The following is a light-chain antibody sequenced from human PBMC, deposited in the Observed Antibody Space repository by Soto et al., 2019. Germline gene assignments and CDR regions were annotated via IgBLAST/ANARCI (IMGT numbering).Light chain of an antibody. J-gene: IGKJ4*01. Sequence: DIQMTQSPSSLSASVGDRVTITCQASQDISNYLNWYQQKPGKAPKLLIYDASNLETGVPSRFSGSGSGTDFTFTISSLHPEDIATYYCQQYDNLHRALTFGGGTKVDIX. CDR2: DAS. CDR3: QQYDNLHRALT. V-gene: IGKV1-33*01. CDR1: QDISNY.